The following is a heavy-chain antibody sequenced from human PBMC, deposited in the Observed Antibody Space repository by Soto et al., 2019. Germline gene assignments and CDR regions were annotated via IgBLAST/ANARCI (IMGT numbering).Heavy chain of an antibody. V-gene: IGHV3-48*01. D-gene: IGHD1-20*01. Sequence: GGSLRLSCAASGFTFSSYSMNWVRQAPGKGLEWVSYISSSSSTIYYADSVKGRFTISRDNSKNTLYLQMNSLRPEDTAVYYCARRYNWNEGYYYGMDVWGQGTTVTVSS. J-gene: IGHJ6*02. CDR1: GFTFSSYS. CDR2: ISSSSSTI. CDR3: ARRYNWNEGYYYGMDV.